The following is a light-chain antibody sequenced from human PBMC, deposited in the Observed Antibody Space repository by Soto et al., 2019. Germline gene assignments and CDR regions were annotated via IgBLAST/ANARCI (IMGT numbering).Light chain of an antibody. CDR2: DVS. V-gene: IGKV1-5*01. CDR3: QQYKSYRT. Sequence: DIQMTQSPSTLSGSVGDRVTITCRASQTISSWLAWYQQKPGKAPKFLIYDVSTLESGVPSRFSGSGSGTEFTLTISSLQPDDFATYYCQQYKSYRTFGQGTKVDIK. CDR1: QTISSW. J-gene: IGKJ1*01.